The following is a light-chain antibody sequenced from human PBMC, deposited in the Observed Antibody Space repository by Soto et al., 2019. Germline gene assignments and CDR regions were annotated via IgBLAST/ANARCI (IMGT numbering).Light chain of an antibody. Sequence: QSVLTQPPSVSGAPGQRVTISCTGSSSNIGAGYDVHWYQQPPGTAPKLLIYGNSNRPSGVPDRFSGSKSGTSASLAITGLQAEDDADYYCQSYDSSLSGWVFGGGTQLTVL. CDR3: QSYDSSLSGWV. V-gene: IGLV1-40*01. CDR1: SSNIGAGYD. CDR2: GNS. J-gene: IGLJ7*01.